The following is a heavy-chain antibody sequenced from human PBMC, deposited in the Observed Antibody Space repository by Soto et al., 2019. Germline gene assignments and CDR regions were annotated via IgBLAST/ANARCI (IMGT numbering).Heavy chain of an antibody. D-gene: IGHD2-8*02. V-gene: IGHV4-59*01. CDR2: IYYSWTT. J-gene: IGHJ6*03. Sequence: QVQLQESGPGLVKPSETLSLTCTVSGGSISGYYWSWIRQAPGKGLEWIGYIYYSWTTNYDPSLKSRVTMSVDTSKNQFSLKLSSVTTADTAVYYCARLTGGTYLSFYYYIGVWGKGTTVTVSS. CDR1: GGSISGYY. CDR3: ARLTGGTYLSFYYYIGV.